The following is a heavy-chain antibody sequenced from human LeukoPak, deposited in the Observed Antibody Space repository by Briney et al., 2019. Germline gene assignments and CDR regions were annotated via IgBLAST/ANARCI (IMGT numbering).Heavy chain of an antibody. V-gene: IGHV3-53*01. CDR3: ARSYSSGWYDFDY. J-gene: IGHJ4*02. CDR2: IYSGGST. CDR1: GFTVSSNY. Sequence: GGSLRLSCAASGFTVSSNYMSWVSHAPGKGLEWVSVIYSGGSTYYADSVKGRFTISRDNSKNTLYLQMNSLRAEDTAVYYCARSYSSGWYDFDYWGQGTLVTVSS. D-gene: IGHD6-19*01.